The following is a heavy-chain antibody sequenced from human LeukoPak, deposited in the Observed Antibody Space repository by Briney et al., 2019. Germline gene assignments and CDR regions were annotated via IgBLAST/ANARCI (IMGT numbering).Heavy chain of an antibody. CDR2: IIPIFGTA. D-gene: IGHD3-22*01. Sequence: SVKVSCMASGGTFSSYAISWVRQAPGQGLEWMGRIIPIFGTANYAQKFQGRVTMTTDESTRTPYMELSSLRSEDTGVYCCAIHSYYYDSIGYYVSDYWRQGTLVTVSS. CDR3: AIHSYYYDSIGYYVSDY. CDR1: GGTFSSYA. J-gene: IGHJ4*02. V-gene: IGHV1-69*05.